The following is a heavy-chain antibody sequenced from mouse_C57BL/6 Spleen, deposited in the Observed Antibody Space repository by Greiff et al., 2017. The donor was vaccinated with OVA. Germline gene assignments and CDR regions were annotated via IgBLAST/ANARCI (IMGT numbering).Heavy chain of an antibody. CDR1: GFTFSSYA. CDR2: ISSGGDYI. J-gene: IGHJ1*03. V-gene: IGHV5-9-1*02. Sequence: EVKLVESGEGLVKPGGSLKLSCAASGFTFSSYAMSWVRQTPEKRLEWVAYISSGGDYIYYADTVKGRFTISRDNARNTLYLQMSSLKSEDTAMYYCTRGGYGSRYPPYFDVWGTGTTVTVSS. D-gene: IGHD1-1*01. CDR3: TRGGYGSRYPPYFDV.